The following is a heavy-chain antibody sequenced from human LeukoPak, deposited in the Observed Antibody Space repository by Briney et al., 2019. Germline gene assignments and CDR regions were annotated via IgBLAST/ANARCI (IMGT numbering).Heavy chain of an antibody. Sequence: GASVTVSCLASGHTFSGYYIHWIRQAPGQGLEWMAWMNPRGDVADYAQKFLGSVILTGDTSNSAYMELTSLISDDTAVYYCATSTGCRSTWGAFDIWGQGTTVIVSS. J-gene: IGHJ3*02. CDR3: ATSTGCRSTWGAFDI. CDR1: GHTFSGYY. CDR2: MNPRGDVA. V-gene: IGHV1-2*02. D-gene: IGHD7-27*01.